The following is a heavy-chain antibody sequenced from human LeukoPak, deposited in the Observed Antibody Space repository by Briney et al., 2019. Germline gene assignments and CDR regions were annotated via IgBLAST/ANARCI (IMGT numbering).Heavy chain of an antibody. CDR2: INTNTGNP. V-gene: IGHV7-4-1*02. CDR3: ARGVVAAAGTPFDY. Sequence: ASVKVSCKASGYTFTSYAMNWVRQAPGQGLEWMGRINTNTGNPTYAQGFTGRFVFSLDTSVSTAYLQISSLKAEDTAVYYCARGVVAAAGTPFDYWGQGTLVTVSS. CDR1: GYTFTSYA. J-gene: IGHJ4*02. D-gene: IGHD6-13*01.